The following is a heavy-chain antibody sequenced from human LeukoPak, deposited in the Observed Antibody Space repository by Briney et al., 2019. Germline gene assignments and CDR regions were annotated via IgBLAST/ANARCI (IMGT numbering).Heavy chain of an antibody. CDR2: ISGASNSI. V-gene: IGHV3-48*01. Sequence: PGGSLRLSCAASGFTFSSYWMSWVRQAPGKGLEWLAYISGASNSIQYIDSVRGRFTVSRDNAKNSVYLQMNTLRAEDTAMYYCARLRDYDSWGQGTMVVVSS. CDR1: GFTFSSYW. CDR3: ARLRDYDS. J-gene: IGHJ4*02.